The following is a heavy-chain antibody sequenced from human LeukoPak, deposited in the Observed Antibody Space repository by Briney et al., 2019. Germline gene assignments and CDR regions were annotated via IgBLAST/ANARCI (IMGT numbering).Heavy chain of an antibody. CDR1: GGSISSGGYY. Sequence: PSQTLSLTCTVSGGSISSGGYYWSWIRQHPGKGLEWIGYIYYSGSTNYNPSLKSRVTISVDTSKKQFSLTLSSVTAADTALYYCARGYGWFDPWGQGTLVTVSS. V-gene: IGHV4-31*03. D-gene: IGHD1-1*01. CDR2: IYYSGST. CDR3: ARGYGWFDP. J-gene: IGHJ5*02.